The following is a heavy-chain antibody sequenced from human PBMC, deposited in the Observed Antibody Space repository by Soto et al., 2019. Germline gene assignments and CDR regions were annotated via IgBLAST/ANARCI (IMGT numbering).Heavy chain of an antibody. Sequence: SIRLSCAASGVTFSSYSSNWVRHAPGKGLEWGSYISSRCSTIYCADYVKGRFAISRDNAKNSLYLQMNSLRDEDRAVYYCARDQPTPNSGYTFFDYWGQGTLVTVSS. CDR3: ARDQPTPNSGYTFFDY. V-gene: IGHV3-48*02. CDR1: GVTFSSYS. D-gene: IGHD5-12*01. J-gene: IGHJ4*02. CDR2: ISSRCSTI.